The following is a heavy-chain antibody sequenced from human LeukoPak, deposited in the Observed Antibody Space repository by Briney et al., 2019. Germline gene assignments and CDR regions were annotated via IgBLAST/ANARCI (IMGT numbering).Heavy chain of an antibody. D-gene: IGHD5-18*01. CDR1: GYTFTSYD. J-gene: IGHJ3*02. V-gene: IGHV1-8*03. CDR3: ARKVDTAMVSGIDI. Sequence: ASVKVSCKASGYTFTSYDINWVRQATGQGLEWMGWMNPNSGNTGYAQKFQGRVTITRNTSISTAHMELSSLRSEDTAVYYCARKVDTAMVSGIDIWGQGTMVTVSS. CDR2: MNPNSGNT.